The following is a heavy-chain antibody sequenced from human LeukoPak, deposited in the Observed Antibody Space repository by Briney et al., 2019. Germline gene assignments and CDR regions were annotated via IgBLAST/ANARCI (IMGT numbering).Heavy chain of an antibody. V-gene: IGHV4-38-2*02. J-gene: IGHJ4*02. CDR1: DYSISSGYY. CDR2: IYHSGST. Sequence: SETLSLTCTVSDYSISSGYYWGWIRQPPGKGLEWIGSIYHSGSTYYNPSLKSRVTISVDTSKNQFSLKLSSVTAADTAVYYCASGPMTTVTPTIFDYWGQGTLVTVSS. CDR3: ASGPMTTVTPTIFDY. D-gene: IGHD4-17*01.